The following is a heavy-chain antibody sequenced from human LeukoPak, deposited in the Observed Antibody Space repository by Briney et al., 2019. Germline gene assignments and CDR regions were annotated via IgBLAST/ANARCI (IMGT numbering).Heavy chain of an antibody. CDR1: GYTFTSYG. J-gene: IGHJ4*02. V-gene: IGHV1-18*01. CDR2: ISAYNGNT. Sequence: ASVKVSCKASGYTFTSYGISWVRQAPGQGLEWMGWISAYNGNTNYAQKLQGRVTMTIDTSTSTAYMELRSLRSDDTAVYYCARAKGPIAAAGTPRRSVFDYRGQGTLVTVSS. D-gene: IGHD6-13*01. CDR3: ARAKGPIAAAGTPRRSVFDY.